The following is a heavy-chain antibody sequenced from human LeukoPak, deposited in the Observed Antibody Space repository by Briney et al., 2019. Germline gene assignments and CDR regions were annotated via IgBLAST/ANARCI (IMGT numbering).Heavy chain of an antibody. CDR2: IYTSGST. D-gene: IGHD6-13*01. CDR3: ARAAAGPFAY. Sequence: SETPSLTCTVSGGSISSGSYYWSWIRQPAGKGLEWIGRIYTSGSTNYNPSLKSRVTISVDTSKNQFSLKLSSVTAADTAVYYCARAAAGPFAYWGQGTLVTVSS. V-gene: IGHV4-61*02. CDR1: GGSISSGSYY. J-gene: IGHJ4*02.